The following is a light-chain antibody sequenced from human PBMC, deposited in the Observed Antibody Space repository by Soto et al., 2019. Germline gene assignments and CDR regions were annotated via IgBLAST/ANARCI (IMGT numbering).Light chain of an antibody. CDR1: QSVRSN. J-gene: IGKJ1*01. Sequence: EIVMTQSPATLSVSPGERATLSCRASQSVRSNLAWFQQKPGQAPRLFIYGASTRATGIPDRFSGSGSGTEFTLTISGLQSEDFAVYYCRQYNDWPRTFGQGTKV. CDR3: RQYNDWPRT. V-gene: IGKV3-15*01. CDR2: GAS.